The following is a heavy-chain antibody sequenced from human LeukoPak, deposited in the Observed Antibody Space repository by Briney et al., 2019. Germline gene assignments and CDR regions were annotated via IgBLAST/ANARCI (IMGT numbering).Heavy chain of an antibody. Sequence: PGGSLRLSCAASGFTFSSYAMSWVRQPPGKGLEWIGSIYYSGSTYYNPSLKSRVTISVDTSKNQFSLKLSSVTAADTAVYYCARHGGRLRLGELSSPDYWGQGTLVTVSS. CDR1: GFTFSSYA. J-gene: IGHJ4*02. D-gene: IGHD3-16*02. CDR2: IYYSGST. V-gene: IGHV4-39*01. CDR3: ARHGGRLRLGELSSPDY.